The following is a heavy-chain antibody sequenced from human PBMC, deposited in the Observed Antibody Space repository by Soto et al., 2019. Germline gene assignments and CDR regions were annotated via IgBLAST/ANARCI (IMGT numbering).Heavy chain of an antibody. CDR3: ARWRGETIYYYYYGMDV. V-gene: IGHV3-21*01. J-gene: IGHJ6*02. D-gene: IGHD3-3*01. CDR2: ISSSSSYI. Sequence: GGSLRLSCAASGFTFSSYSMNWVRQAPGKGLEWVSSISSSSSYIYYADSVKGRFTISRDNAKNSLYLQMNSLRAEDTAVYYCARWRGETIYYYYYGMDVWGQGTTVTVSS. CDR1: GFTFSSYS.